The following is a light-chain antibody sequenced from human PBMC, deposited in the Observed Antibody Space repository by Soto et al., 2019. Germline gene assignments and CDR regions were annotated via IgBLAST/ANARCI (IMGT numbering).Light chain of an antibody. CDR1: QGISSF. J-gene: IGKJ4*01. CDR2: SAS. CDR3: QQRQSYTLT. V-gene: IGKV1-9*01. Sequence: DIPLTQSPSFLSASVGDRVTITCRASQGISSFLAWFQQKPGKAPKLLIYSASTLQSGVPSRFSGSGSGTEFTLTISSLQPEDFATYYCQQRQSYTLTFGGGTKVEIK.